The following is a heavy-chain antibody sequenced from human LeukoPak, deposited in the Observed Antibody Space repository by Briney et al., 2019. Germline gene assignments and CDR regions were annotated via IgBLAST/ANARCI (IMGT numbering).Heavy chain of an antibody. D-gene: IGHD3-10*01. J-gene: IGHJ5*02. V-gene: IGHV4-38-2*02. CDR1: GYSISSGYY. CDR3: ARNKYYYSSKNYGVPNWFDP. CDR2: IYHSGST. Sequence: SETLSLTCSVSGYSISSGYYWGWIRQPPGKGLEWIGSIYHSGSTYYNPSLKSRVTISVDTSKNQFSLKLNSVTAADTAVYYCARNKYYYSSKNYGVPNWFDPWGQGTLVTVSS.